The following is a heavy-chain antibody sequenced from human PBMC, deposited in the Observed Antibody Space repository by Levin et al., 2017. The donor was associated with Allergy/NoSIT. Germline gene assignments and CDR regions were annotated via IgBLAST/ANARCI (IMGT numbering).Heavy chain of an antibody. CDR3: AKDLSAVPAANYYYAMDV. V-gene: IGHV3-23*01. Sequence: GGSLRLSCAASGFTFSNYAMNWVRQAPGKGLEWVSGTSDSGGSTYYADSVKGRFTISRDNSKNTLYLQVNSLRAEDTALSYCAKDLSAVPAANYYYAMDVWGQGTTVTVSS. CDR1: GFTFSNYA. CDR2: TSDSGGST. D-gene: IGHD2-2*01. J-gene: IGHJ6*02.